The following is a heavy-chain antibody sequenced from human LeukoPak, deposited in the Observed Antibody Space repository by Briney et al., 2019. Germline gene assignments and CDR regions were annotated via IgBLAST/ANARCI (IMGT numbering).Heavy chain of an antibody. CDR2: INPNSGGT. CDR3: ARGTRGSYSSIHD. V-gene: IGHV1-2*02. J-gene: IGHJ4*02. Sequence: ASVKVSCKASGYTFSDYYIHWVRQAPGQGLEWVGWINPNSGGTDSAQKLQGRVTMTRDTSISATYMELRTLASDDTAVYYCARGTRGSYSSIHDWGQGTLVTVSS. CDR1: GYTFSDYY. D-gene: IGHD1-26*01.